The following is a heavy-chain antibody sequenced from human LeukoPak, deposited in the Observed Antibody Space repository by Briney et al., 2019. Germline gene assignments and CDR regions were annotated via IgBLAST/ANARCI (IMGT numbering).Heavy chain of an antibody. CDR2: TYYSGST. CDR1: GGSISSSSYY. J-gene: IGHJ4*02. V-gene: IGHV4-39*01. Sequence: SETLSLTCTVSGGSISSSSYYWGWIRQPPGKGLEWIGSTYYSGSTYYNPSLKSRVTISVDTSKNQFSLKLSSVTAADTAVYYCASSGTGITMIVVDWGQGTLVTVSS. D-gene: IGHD3-22*01. CDR3: ASSGTGITMIVVD.